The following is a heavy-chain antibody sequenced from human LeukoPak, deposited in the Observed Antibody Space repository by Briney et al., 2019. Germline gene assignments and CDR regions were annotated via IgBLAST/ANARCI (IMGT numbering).Heavy chain of an antibody. V-gene: IGHV1-2*02. J-gene: IGHJ6*03. D-gene: IGHD3-10*01. CDR2: INPNSGGT. Sequence: GASVKVSCKASGYTFTGYYMHWVRQAPGQGLEWMGWINPNSGGTNYAQKFQGRVTMTRDTSISTAYMELSRLRSDDTAVYYCARDSHYCGSGIPRYSYYYMDVWGKGTTVTVSS. CDR1: GYTFTGYY. CDR3: ARDSHYCGSGIPRYSYYYMDV.